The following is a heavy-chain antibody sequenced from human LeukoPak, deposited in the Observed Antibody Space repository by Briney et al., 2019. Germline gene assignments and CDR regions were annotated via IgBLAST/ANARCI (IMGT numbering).Heavy chain of an antibody. CDR3: ARGPHSSGYYGHYFDY. J-gene: IGHJ4*02. D-gene: IGHD3-22*01. Sequence: PGGSLRLSCAASGFTFSSSWMSWVRQAPGKGLEWVSYISGSGSTIYYADSVKGRFTISRDNAKNSLYLQMNSLRAEDTAVYYCARGPHSSGYYGHYFDYWGQGTLVTVSS. CDR2: ISGSGSTI. V-gene: IGHV3-48*04. CDR1: GFTFSSSW.